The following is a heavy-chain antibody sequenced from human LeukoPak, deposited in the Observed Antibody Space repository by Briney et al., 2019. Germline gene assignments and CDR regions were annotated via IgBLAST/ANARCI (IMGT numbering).Heavy chain of an antibody. V-gene: IGHV3-23*01. D-gene: IGHD3-10*01. Sequence: PGGSLRLSCAASGFTFSGYAMSWVRQAPGKGLEWVSAISGSGGSTYYADSVKGRFTISRDNSKNTLYLQMNSLRAEDTAVYYCAKARIYGSGSYYNWFDPWGQGTLVTVSS. CDR2: ISGSGGST. J-gene: IGHJ5*02. CDR1: GFTFSGYA. CDR3: AKARIYGSGSYYNWFDP.